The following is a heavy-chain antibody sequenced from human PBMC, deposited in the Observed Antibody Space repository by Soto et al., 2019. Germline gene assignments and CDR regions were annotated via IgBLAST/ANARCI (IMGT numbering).Heavy chain of an antibody. CDR3: ARLQFGEGFDY. D-gene: IGHD3-10*01. V-gene: IGHV4-30-2*01. CDR1: GGSISGGGFS. J-gene: IGHJ4*02. CDR2: ILHTGGT. Sequence: SEPLSLTCAVSGGSISGGGFSWSWIRQPPGKGLEWIGYILHTGGTQYNPSLKSRVSMSVDESKNQFSLHLTSVTAADTAVYYCARLQFGEGFDYWGQGALVTVSS.